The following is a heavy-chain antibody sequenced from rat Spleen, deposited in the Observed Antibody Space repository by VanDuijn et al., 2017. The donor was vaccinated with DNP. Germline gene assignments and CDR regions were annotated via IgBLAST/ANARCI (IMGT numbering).Heavy chain of an antibody. CDR1: GFSLTNYH. CDR3: ARHGRRVFDY. J-gene: IGHJ2*01. V-gene: IGHV5-22*01. D-gene: IGHD1-11*01. Sequence: VQLKESGPGLVQPSQTLSLTCTVSGFSLTNYHVDWVRQAPTKGLEWVASISYDGGNTYYGDSVKGRFTISRDNAKSTLYLQMNSLRSEDMATYYCARHGRRVFDYWGQGVMVTVSS. CDR2: ISYDGGNT.